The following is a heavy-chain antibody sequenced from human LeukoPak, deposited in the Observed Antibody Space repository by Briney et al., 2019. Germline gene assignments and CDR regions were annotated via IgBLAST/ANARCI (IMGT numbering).Heavy chain of an antibody. CDR1: GFTFSSYW. J-gene: IGHJ4*02. Sequence: GGSLRLSCAASGFTFSSYWMSWVRQAPGKGLEWVANVKQDGSEKNYVDSVKGRFTISRDNAKNSLYLQMNSLRTEDTATYYCARLKHSHDSSGFTADYWGQGTLVTVSS. CDR3: ARLKHSHDSSGFTADY. V-gene: IGHV3-7*01. D-gene: IGHD3-22*01. CDR2: VKQDGSEK.